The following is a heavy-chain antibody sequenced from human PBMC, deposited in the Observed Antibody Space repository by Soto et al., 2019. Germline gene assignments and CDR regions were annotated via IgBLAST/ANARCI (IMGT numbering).Heavy chain of an antibody. Sequence: SVKVSCKASGGTFSSYAISWVRQAPGQGLEWMGGIIPIFGTANYAQKFQGRVTITADESTSTAYMELSSLRSEDTAVYYCARGYNWNWLSDGKTHYYYYGMDVWGRGTTVTVSS. CDR2: IIPIFGTA. D-gene: IGHD1-20*01. V-gene: IGHV1-69*13. J-gene: IGHJ6*02. CDR3: ARGYNWNWLSDGKTHYYYYGMDV. CDR1: GGTFSSYA.